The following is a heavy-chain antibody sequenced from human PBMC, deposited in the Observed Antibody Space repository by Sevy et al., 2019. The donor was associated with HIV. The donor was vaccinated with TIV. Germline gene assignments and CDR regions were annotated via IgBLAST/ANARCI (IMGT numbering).Heavy chain of an antibody. Sequence: SETLSLTCTVSGASISSSGYYWGWIRQPPGKGLEWIASINYSGITFYNPSLKSRVTISADTSKNQFSLRLSSVTAADSSIYFCVGPKLTYTNGSHYLDYWGQGTVVTVSS. D-gene: IGHD6-25*01. J-gene: IGHJ4*02. CDR1: GASISSSGYY. V-gene: IGHV4-39*01. CDR3: VGPKLTYTNGSHYLDY. CDR2: INYSGIT.